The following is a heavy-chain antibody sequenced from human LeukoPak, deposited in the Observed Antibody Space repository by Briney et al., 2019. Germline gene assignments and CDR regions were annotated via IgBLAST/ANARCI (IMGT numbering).Heavy chain of an antibody. CDR1: GYSFTNYW. Sequence: GESLKISCKGSGYSFTNYWIGWVRQMPGKGLEWMGIIYPGDSDTRYSPSFQGQVTISADKSISTAYLQWSSLKASDTAMYYCARGPLLYQLLSLGGDDAFDIWGQGTMVTVSS. V-gene: IGHV5-51*01. CDR2: IYPGDSDT. J-gene: IGHJ3*02. CDR3: ARGPLLYQLLSLGGDDAFDI. D-gene: IGHD2-2*01.